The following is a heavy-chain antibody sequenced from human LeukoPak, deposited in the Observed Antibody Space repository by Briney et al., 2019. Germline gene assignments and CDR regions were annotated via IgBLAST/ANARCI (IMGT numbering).Heavy chain of an antibody. V-gene: IGHV4-30-2*01. CDR3: ARDPRATIGEDAFDI. CDR1: GGSISSGGYY. CDR2: IYHSGST. J-gene: IGHJ3*02. D-gene: IGHD5-12*01. Sequence: KTSQTLSLTCTVSGGSISSGGYYWSWIRQPPGKGLEWIGYIYHSGSTYYNPSLKSRVTISVDRSKNQFSLKLSSVTAADTAVYYCARDPRATIGEDAFDIWGQGTMVTVSS.